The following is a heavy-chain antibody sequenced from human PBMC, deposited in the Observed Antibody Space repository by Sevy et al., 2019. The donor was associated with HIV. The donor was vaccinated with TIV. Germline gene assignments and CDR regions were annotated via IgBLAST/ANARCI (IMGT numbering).Heavy chain of an antibody. D-gene: IGHD3-10*01. Sequence: SENLSLTCTVSGASISSASDYWGWIRQPPGKGLKWIGSIYYSGSTYYNPSLKSRVTISVDTSKDQFSLKLRSVTAADTAVYYCARITVRGGSRAFDYWGQGSLVTVSS. V-gene: IGHV4-39*01. CDR3: ARITVRGGSRAFDY. CDR1: GASISSASDY. J-gene: IGHJ4*02. CDR2: IYYSGST.